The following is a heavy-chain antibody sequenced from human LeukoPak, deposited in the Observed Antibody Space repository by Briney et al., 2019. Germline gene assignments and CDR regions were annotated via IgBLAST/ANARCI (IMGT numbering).Heavy chain of an antibody. J-gene: IGHJ6*02. CDR1: ESTAGGYT. CDR2: ITVSGGTT. D-gene: IGHD3/OR15-3a*01. V-gene: IGHV3-23*01. CDR3: AKYLPIRGPPYASDS. Sequence: GGCLSLAFAPSESTAGGYTMQWGRQAPGKGLEWVSGITVSGGTTYYTDPVKGRFTISRDNSKNTFYLQMNSLRAEDTVVYYCAKYLPIRGPPYASDSWGQGTTVTVSS.